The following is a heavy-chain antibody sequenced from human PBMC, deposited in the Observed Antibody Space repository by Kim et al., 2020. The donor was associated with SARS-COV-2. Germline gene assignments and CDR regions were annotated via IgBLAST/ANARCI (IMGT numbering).Heavy chain of an antibody. Sequence: SVKVSCKASGGTFSSYAISWVRQAPGQGLEWMGGIIPILGTANYAQKFQGRVTITADESTSTAYMELSSLRSEDTAVYYCARDYYGSGSYLDWGQGTLVTVSS. V-gene: IGHV1-69*13. CDR1: GGTFSSYA. CDR3: ARDYYGSGSYLD. CDR2: IIPILGTA. J-gene: IGHJ4*02. D-gene: IGHD3-10*01.